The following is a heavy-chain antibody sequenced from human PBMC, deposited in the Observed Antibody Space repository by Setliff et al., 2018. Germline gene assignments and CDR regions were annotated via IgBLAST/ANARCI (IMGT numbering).Heavy chain of an antibody. CDR1: GGSISTTDYY. J-gene: IGHJ4*02. Sequence: PSETLSLTCTVSGGSISTTDYYWGWIRQPPGKGLEWIGRVYYSGNTYYSPSLKSRVTMFVDTSKNQFSLMLYSVTAADTATYYCARYDSSGYSENYYFDYWGQGTQVTVSS. CDR2: VYYSGNT. V-gene: IGHV4-39*07. D-gene: IGHD3-22*01. CDR3: ARYDSSGYSENYYFDY.